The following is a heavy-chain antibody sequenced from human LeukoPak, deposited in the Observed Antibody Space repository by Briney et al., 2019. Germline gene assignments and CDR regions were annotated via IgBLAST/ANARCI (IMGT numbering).Heavy chain of an antibody. D-gene: IGHD2-2*01. CDR2: INPNSGGT. CDR1: GYTFTGYY. V-gene: IGHV1-2*06. J-gene: IGHJ4*02. CDR3: ASGYCSSTSCYAMGFDY. Sequence: ASVKVSCKASGYTFTGYYMHWVRQAPGQGLEWMGRINPNSGGTNYAQKFQGRVTITADESTSTAYMELSSLRSEDTAVYYCASGYCSSTSCYAMGFDYWGQGTLVTVSS.